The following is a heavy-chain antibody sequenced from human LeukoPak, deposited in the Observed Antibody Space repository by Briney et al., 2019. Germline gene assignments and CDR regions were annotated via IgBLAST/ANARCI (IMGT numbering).Heavy chain of an antibody. CDR1: GFTFSTYA. J-gene: IGHJ2*01. CDR3: TTETNWYFDL. D-gene: IGHD1-1*01. CDR2: IKSKTDGRTT. Sequence: PSGSLRLSCAASGFTFSTYAMSWVRQAPGKGLEWIGRIKSKTDGRTTDYAAPVKGRFTISRDDSKNTLYLQMNSLKTEDTAVYFCTTETNWYFDLWGRGTLVT. V-gene: IGHV3-15*01.